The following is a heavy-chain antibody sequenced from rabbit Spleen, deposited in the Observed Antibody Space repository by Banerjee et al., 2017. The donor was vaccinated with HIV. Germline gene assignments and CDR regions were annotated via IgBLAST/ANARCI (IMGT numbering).Heavy chain of an antibody. J-gene: IGHJ6*01. D-gene: IGHD8-1*01. CDR1: GFDFSTYS. CDR3: ARDGSGGSYFAL. V-gene: IGHV1S7*01. Sequence: QLVESGGGLVQPGGSLKLSCKASGFDFSTYSMSWVRQAPGKGLEWIGYIDPLFCITYYPNWVNGRFSISRENAQNTVFLQMPSLTAADTATYFCARDGSGGSYFALWGPGTLVTVS. CDR2: IDPLFCIT.